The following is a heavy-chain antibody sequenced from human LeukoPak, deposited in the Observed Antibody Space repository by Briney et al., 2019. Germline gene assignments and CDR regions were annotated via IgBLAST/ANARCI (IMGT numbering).Heavy chain of an antibody. CDR3: ATYTNRLHY. CDR1: GASINSHY. V-gene: IGHV4-4*07. D-gene: IGHD2-8*01. CDR2: IYISGST. J-gene: IGHJ4*02. Sequence: SETLSLTCTVSGASINSHYWSWIRQPAGKGLEWIGRIYISGSTNYNSSLQSRVTMSVDTSKNQFSLNLSSVTAADTAVYYCATYTNRLHYWGQGTLVTVSS.